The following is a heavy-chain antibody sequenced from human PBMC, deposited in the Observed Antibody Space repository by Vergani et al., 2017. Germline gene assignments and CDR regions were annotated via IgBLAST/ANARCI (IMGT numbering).Heavy chain of an antibody. J-gene: IGHJ4*02. D-gene: IGHD2-2*01. CDR2: INPNTGAT. Sequence: QVHLVQSGAEVKRPGTSLRVSCKASGYSFVDFYIHWVRQAPGQGLEWMGWINPNTGATNYPQKFQGRVTMTRDTSISTTYMELSRLRSDDTAIYYCARDRQNWLLGTSCLNFWGQGTLVTVSS. V-gene: IGHV1-2*02. CDR3: ARDRQNWLLGTSCLNF. CDR1: GYSFVDFY.